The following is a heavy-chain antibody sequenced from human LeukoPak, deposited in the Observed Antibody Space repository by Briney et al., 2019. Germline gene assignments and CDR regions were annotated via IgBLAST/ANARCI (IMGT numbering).Heavy chain of an antibody. D-gene: IGHD5-12*01. CDR3: ARDRGYTQDY. Sequence: GGSLRLSCAASGFAFSTYWMHWVRQAPGKGLVWVSHIKSDGISTSYADSVKGRFTISRDNAKNTLYLQMNSLRAEDTAVYYCARDRGYTQDYWGQGTLVTASS. CDR1: GFAFSTYW. CDR2: IKSDGIST. V-gene: IGHV3-74*01. J-gene: IGHJ4*02.